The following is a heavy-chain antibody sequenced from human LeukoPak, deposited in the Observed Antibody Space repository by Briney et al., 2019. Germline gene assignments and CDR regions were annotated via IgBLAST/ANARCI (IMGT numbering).Heavy chain of an antibody. CDR3: ARVADGYNSLLY. CDR2: INSDGIST. Sequence: GGAPGISLCSPGFTLSKYRVDRGRQTPGGGGVWVSRINSDGISTNYADSVKGRFTISRDNAKNTLYLQMNSLRAEDTAVYYCARVADGYNSLLYWGQGTLVTVSS. V-gene: IGHV3-74*01. D-gene: IGHD5-24*01. J-gene: IGHJ4*02. CDR1: FTLSKYR.